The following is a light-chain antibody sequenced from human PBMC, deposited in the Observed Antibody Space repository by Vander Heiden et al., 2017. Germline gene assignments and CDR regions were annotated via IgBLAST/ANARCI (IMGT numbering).Light chain of an antibody. V-gene: IGKV1-39*01. Sequence: IQMTQSPSSMSASVGDRVTITCRASQSISSYLNWYQQKPGKAPKLLIYAASSLQSGVPSRFSGSGSGTDCTLTISSLQPEDFATYYCQQGYSTPPLAFGGGTKVEIK. CDR2: AAS. CDR3: QQGYSTPPLA. CDR1: QSISSY. J-gene: IGKJ4*01.